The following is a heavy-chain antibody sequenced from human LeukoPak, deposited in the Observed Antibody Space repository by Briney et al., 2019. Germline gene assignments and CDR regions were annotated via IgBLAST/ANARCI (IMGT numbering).Heavy chain of an antibody. J-gene: IGHJ4*02. CDR2: ISGSDGST. V-gene: IGHV3-23*01. CDR1: GFTFSSYA. Sequence: GGSLRLSCAASGFTFSSYAMGWVRQAPGKGLEWVSAISGSDGSTYYADSVKGRFTISRDNSKNTLYLQMNSLRAEDTAVYYCAKDYSTVTTSWPGDYWGQGTLATVSS. CDR3: AKDYSTVTTSWPGDY. D-gene: IGHD4-17*01.